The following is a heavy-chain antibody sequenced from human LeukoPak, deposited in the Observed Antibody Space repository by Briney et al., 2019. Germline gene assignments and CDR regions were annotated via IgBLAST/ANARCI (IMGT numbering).Heavy chain of an antibody. CDR2: ISYDGSNK. D-gene: IGHD5-12*01. J-gene: IGHJ4*02. CDR3: AKGGYSGYDV. Sequence: PGGSLRLSCAASGFTFSSYGMHWVRQAPGKGLEWVAVISYDGSNKYYADSVKGRFTISRDNSRNTLYLQMSSLRAEDTAVYYCAKGGYSGYDVWGQGTLVTVSS. CDR1: GFTFSSYG. V-gene: IGHV3-30*18.